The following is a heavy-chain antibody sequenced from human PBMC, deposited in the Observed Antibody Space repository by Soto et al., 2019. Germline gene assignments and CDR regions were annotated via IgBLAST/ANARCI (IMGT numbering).Heavy chain of an antibody. Sequence: QVQLVQSGAEVKKPGASVKVSCKASGYTFTSYDINWVRQATGQGLEWMGWMNPNSGNTGYAQKFQGRVTMTRNTSIRTAYMELSSLRSEDTAVYYCARRKSEYSSSRTRYYYYYYGMDVWGQGTTVTVSS. J-gene: IGHJ6*02. V-gene: IGHV1-8*01. CDR2: MNPNSGNT. D-gene: IGHD6-6*01. CDR3: ARRKSEYSSSRTRYYYYYYGMDV. CDR1: GYTFTSYD.